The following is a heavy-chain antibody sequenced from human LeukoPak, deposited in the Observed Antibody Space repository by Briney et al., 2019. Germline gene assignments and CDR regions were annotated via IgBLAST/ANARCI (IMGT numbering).Heavy chain of an antibody. Sequence: QPGGSLRLSCAASGFTFSSYAVSWVRQAPGKGLEWVSAISGSGGSTYYADSVKGRFTISRDNSKNTLYLQMNSLRAEDTAVYYCAKVIWSAESRGVKYYFDYWGQGTLVTVSS. CDR3: AKVIWSAESRGVKYYFDY. CDR2: ISGSGGST. J-gene: IGHJ4*02. D-gene: IGHD3-10*01. CDR1: GFTFSSYA. V-gene: IGHV3-23*01.